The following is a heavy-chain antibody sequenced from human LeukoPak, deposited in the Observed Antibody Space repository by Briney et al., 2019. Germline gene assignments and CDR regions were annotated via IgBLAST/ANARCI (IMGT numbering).Heavy chain of an antibody. CDR3: ARDNSARDEAWWFNP. D-gene: IGHD5-24*01. V-gene: IGHV1-46*01. J-gene: IGHJ5*02. CDR1: GYTFTSNY. CDR2: INPSGSWT. Sequence: ASVKVSCKAFGYTFTSNYMHWVRQAPGQGPEWMGVINPSGSWTAYAQKLQGRVTLTRDMSTSTDYLELSSLKSEDTAMYYCARDNSARDEAWWFNPWGQGTLVTVSS.